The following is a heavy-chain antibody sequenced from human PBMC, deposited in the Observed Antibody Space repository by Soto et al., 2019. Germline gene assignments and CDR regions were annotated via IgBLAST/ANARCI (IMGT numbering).Heavy chain of an antibody. CDR2: IYYSGDT. D-gene: IGHD2-15*01. V-gene: IGHV4-39*01. Sequence: SETLSLTCTVSGGSISSDSFYWAWIRQPPGKGLEWIGIIYYSGDTYYNPSLAGRLTMSVDTSNQFSLTLRSVTAADTALYYCARNQPQRYCSGGTCRPAYGMDVWGQGTTVT. J-gene: IGHJ6*02. CDR1: GGSISSDSFY. CDR3: ARNQPQRYCSGGTCRPAYGMDV.